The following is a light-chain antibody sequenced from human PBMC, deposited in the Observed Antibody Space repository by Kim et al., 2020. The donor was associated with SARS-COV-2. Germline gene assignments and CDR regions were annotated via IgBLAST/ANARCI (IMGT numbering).Light chain of an antibody. CDR2: KIS. V-gene: IGKV2-30*02. CDR3: MQTTHWPYT. CDR1: QGLIHSDGRTY. Sequence: QPASISCRSSQGLIHSDGRTYLNWFHQRPGQSPRRLIYKISSRDSGVPDRFTGSGSGTDFTLEISRVEAEDVGVFDCMQTTHWPYTFGQGTKLEI. J-gene: IGKJ2*01.